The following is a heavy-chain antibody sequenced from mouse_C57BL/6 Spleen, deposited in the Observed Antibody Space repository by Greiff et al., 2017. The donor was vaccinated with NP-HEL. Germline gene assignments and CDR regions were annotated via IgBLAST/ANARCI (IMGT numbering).Heavy chain of an antibody. CDR3: TTGSGYDYDGFAY. CDR2: IDPEDGDT. J-gene: IGHJ3*01. Sequence: EVQLQQSGAELVRPGASVKLSCTASGFNIKDYYMHWVKQRPEQGLEWIGRIDPEDGDTEDAPKFQGKATMTADTSSNTAYLQLSSLTSGDTAVYYCTTGSGYDYDGFAYWGQGTLVTVSA. D-gene: IGHD2-4*01. CDR1: GFNIKDYY. V-gene: IGHV14-1*01.